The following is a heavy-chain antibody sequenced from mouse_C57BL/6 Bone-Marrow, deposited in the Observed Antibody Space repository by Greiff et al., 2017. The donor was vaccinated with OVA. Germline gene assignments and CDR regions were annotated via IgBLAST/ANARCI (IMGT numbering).Heavy chain of an antibody. V-gene: IGHV1-82*01. Sequence: VQLQQSGPELVKPGASVKISCKASGYAFSSSWMNWVKQRPGKGLEWIGRIYPGDGDTNYNGTFKGKATLTADKSSSTAYMQLSSLTSEDSAVYFCAREDDYDWYFDVWGTGTTVTVSS. J-gene: IGHJ1*03. D-gene: IGHD2-4*01. CDR1: GYAFSSSW. CDR2: IYPGDGDT. CDR3: AREDDYDWYFDV.